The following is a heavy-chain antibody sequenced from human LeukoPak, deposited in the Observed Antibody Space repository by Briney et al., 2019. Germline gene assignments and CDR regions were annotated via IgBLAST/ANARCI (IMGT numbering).Heavy chain of an antibody. CDR1: GFTFSNYG. J-gene: IGHJ6*03. D-gene: IGHD1-26*01. V-gene: IGHV3-74*01. Sequence: PGGSLRLSCAASGFTFSNYGMHWVRQAPGKGLVWVSRINSDGSSTSYADSVKGRFTISRDNAKNTLYLQMNSLRAEDTAVYYCARVSSGSYFGYYYYYMDVWGKGTTVTVSS. CDR3: ARVSSGSYFGYYYYYMDV. CDR2: INSDGSST.